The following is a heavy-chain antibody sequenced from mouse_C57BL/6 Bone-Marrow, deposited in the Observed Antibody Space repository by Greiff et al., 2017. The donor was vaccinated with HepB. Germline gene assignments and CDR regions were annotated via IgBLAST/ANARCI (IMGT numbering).Heavy chain of an antibody. D-gene: IGHD2-5*01. J-gene: IGHJ3*01. Sequence: EVNLVESGPGMVKPSQSLSLTCTVTGYSITSGYDWHWIRHFPGNKLEWMGYISYSGSTNYNPSLKSRISITHDTSKNHFFLKLNSVTTEDTATYYCARASYYSNFSWFAYWGQGTLVTVSA. V-gene: IGHV3-1*01. CDR2: ISYSGST. CDR3: ARASYYSNFSWFAY. CDR1: GYSITSGYD.